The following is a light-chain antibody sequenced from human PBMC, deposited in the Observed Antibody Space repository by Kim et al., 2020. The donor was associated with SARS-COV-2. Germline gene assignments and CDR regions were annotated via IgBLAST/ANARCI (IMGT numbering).Light chain of an antibody. CDR3: QVWDSSRV. J-gene: IGLJ3*02. Sequence: SYELTQPPSVSVAPGKTARITCGGNNIGSKSVHWYQQKPGKAPVLVIYYDSDRPSGIPERFSGSNSGNTATLTISRVEAGDEADYYCQVWDSSRVFGGGTQLTVL. V-gene: IGLV3-21*04. CDR2: YDS. CDR1: NIGSKS.